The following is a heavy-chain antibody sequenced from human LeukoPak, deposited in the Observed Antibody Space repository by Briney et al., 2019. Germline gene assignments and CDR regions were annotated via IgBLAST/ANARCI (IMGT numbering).Heavy chain of an antibody. J-gene: IGHJ6*03. CDR3: ARISEAIFGVGYYYYYMDV. Sequence: SXXXSLTCTVSGGSISSGSYYWSWIRQPAGKGLEWIGRIYTSGSTNYNRSLKSRFTISVETDKNQFSLKLSSVTAADTAVYYCARISEAIFGVGYYYYYMDVWGKGTTVTVSS. CDR1: GGSISSGSYY. CDR2: IYTSGST. D-gene: IGHD3-3*01. V-gene: IGHV4-61*02.